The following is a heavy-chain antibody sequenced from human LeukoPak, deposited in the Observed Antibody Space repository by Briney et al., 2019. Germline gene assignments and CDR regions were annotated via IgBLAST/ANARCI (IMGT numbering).Heavy chain of an antibody. CDR1: GGSISGGTYY. Sequence: SETLSLTCTVSGGSISGGTYYWGWIRQPPGKGLEWIGTVSYSGTTYYKSSLKSRVTISVDTSKNQFSLYLNSVTAADTAVYYRARHGGYIFLNWFDPWGQGTLVTVSS. CDR2: VSYSGTT. V-gene: IGHV4-39*01. CDR3: ARHGGYIFLNWFDP. D-gene: IGHD6-19*01. J-gene: IGHJ5*01.